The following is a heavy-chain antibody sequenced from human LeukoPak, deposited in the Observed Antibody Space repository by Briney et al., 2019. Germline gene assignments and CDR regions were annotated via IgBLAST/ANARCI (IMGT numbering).Heavy chain of an antibody. V-gene: IGHV2-5*02. CDR2: IYWDDDK. Sequence: ESAPTLVKPTQPLTLTCNFSGLSLNTSGVGVDWIRQPPGNALDWFALIYWDDDKRYSPSLKSRLPITKDTSKNQVVLTVTNVDPVDTATYYCAHKGATLIAFDIWGQGTMVTVSS. CDR3: AHKGATLIAFDI. J-gene: IGHJ3*02. D-gene: IGHD1-26*01. CDR1: GLSLNTSGVG.